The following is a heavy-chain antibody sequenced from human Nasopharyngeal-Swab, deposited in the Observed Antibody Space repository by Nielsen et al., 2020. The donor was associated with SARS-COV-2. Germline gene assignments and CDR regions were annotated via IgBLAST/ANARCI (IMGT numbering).Heavy chain of an antibody. CDR2: INHNERT. J-gene: IGHJ6*02. CDR1: GGSLSGYY. D-gene: IGHD5-24*01. CDR3: ARAGRVGDAYTGLDV. V-gene: IGHV4-34*01. Sequence: SETLSLTCAVYGGSLSGYYWTWIRQSPGKGLEWIGEINHNERTNYNPSLKSRVTMSVDTSTNQVSLKLNSLTATDTAVYYCARAGRVGDAYTGLDVWGQGTTVTVSS.